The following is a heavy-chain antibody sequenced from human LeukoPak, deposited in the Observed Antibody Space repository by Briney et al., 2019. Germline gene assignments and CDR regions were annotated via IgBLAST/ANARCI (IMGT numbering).Heavy chain of an antibody. CDR1: GFTFSSYG. CDR2: ILSDGSKE. D-gene: IGHD6-13*01. Sequence: GGSLRLSCAASGFTFSSYGMHWVRQAPGKGLEWVAVILSDGSKEFYTDSVKGRFTISRDNSKNTLYLQMNSLRAEDTAVYYCARVVSSSWYDRWFDLWGQGTLVTVSS. CDR3: ARVVSSSWYDRWFDL. V-gene: IGHV3-33*01. J-gene: IGHJ5*02.